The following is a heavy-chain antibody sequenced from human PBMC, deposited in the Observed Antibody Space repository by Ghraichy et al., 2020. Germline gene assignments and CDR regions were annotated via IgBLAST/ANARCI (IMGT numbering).Heavy chain of an antibody. CDR3: ARGTIGENLPYGMDV. V-gene: IGHV3-13*05. Sequence: GGSLRLSCAASGFTFSSYGMHWVRQAPGKGLEWVSAIGTAGDPYYPASVKGGFTISREDAKNSWYFQMNSRRAGETAVYYCARGTIGENLPYGMDVWGQGTPVTASS. D-gene: IGHD3-3*01. J-gene: IGHJ6*02. CDR1: GFTFSSYG. CDR2: IGTAGDP.